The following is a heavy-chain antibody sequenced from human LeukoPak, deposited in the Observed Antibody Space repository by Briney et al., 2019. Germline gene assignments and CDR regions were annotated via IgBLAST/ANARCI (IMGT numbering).Heavy chain of an antibody. V-gene: IGHV4-39*07. CDR1: GGSISSSSYY. Sequence: KPSETLSLTCTVSGGSISSSSYYWGWIRQPPGKGLEWIGSIYYSGNTYYNPSLKSRVTISVDTSKNQFSLKLSSVTAADTAVYYCATYYYDSSSYYMPFDFWGQGTLVTVSS. CDR3: ATYYYDSSSYYMPFDF. D-gene: IGHD3-22*01. CDR2: IYYSGNT. J-gene: IGHJ4*02.